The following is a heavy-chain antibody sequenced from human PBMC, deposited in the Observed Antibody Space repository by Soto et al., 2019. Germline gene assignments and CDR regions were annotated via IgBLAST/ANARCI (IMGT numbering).Heavy chain of an antibody. CDR3: ARHGGWSHFDY. J-gene: IGHJ4*02. CDR2: INAGNGNT. D-gene: IGHD6-19*01. V-gene: IGHV1-3*01. CDR1: GYTFTSYG. Sequence: ASVEASCKASGYTFTSYGISWVRQAPGQRLEWMGWINAGNGNTKYSQKFQGRVTITRDTSASTAYMELSSLRSEDTAVYYCARHGGWSHFDYWGQGTLFTVS.